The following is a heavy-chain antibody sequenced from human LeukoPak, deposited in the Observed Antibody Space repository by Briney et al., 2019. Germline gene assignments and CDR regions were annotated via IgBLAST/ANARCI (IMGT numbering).Heavy chain of an antibody. CDR1: GGTHTSYA. CDR2: IIPIFGTL. V-gene: IGHV1-69*05. D-gene: IGHD4-17*01. CDR3: ARSNFVYGDYVQYWYFDL. J-gene: IGHJ2*01. Sequence: SVKVTCKASGGTHTSYAISWVRQAPGQGLEWMGRIIPIFGTLKYAQKFRGRVTITTDESTSTAYMELSSLRSEDTAVYYCARSNFVYGDYVQYWYFDLWGRGTLVTVSS.